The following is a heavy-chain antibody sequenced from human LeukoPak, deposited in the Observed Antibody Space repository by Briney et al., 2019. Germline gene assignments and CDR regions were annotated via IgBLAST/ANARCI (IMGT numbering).Heavy chain of an antibody. V-gene: IGHV3-74*01. Sequence: GGSLRLSCAASGFTFSNYWMHWVRQAPGKGLVWVSRLNSEGTSTTYADSVKGRFTISRGNAKNTLYLQMNSLRAEDTAVYYCARDRIIAAAGTSLGYWGQGALVTVSS. J-gene: IGHJ4*02. CDR1: GFTFSNYW. CDR3: ARDRIIAAAGTSLGY. D-gene: IGHD6-13*01. CDR2: LNSEGTST.